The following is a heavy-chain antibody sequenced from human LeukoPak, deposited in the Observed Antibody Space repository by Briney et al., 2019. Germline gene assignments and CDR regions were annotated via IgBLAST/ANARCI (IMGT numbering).Heavy chain of an antibody. CDR2: ISDIGGST. D-gene: IGHD6-19*01. CDR1: GFTFSNYA. Sequence: QPGGSLRLSCAASGFTFSNYAMSWVRQAPGKGLEWLSIISDIGGSTYYADSVKGRFTISRDNSKNTLYLQMNSLRGDDTAVYYCAKRRLGNGWYETSDYWGQGTLVTVSS. CDR3: AKRRLGNGWYETSDY. V-gene: IGHV3-23*01. J-gene: IGHJ4*02.